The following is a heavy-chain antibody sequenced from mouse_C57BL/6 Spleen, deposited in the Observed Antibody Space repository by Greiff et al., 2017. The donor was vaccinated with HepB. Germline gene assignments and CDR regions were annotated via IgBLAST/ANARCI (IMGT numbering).Heavy chain of an antibody. V-gene: IGHV1-74*01. CDR2: IHPSDSDT. CDR3: ASYDGYYRYWYFDV. CDR1: GYTFTSYW. D-gene: IGHD2-3*01. J-gene: IGHJ1*03. Sequence: QVQLQQSGAELVKPGASVKVSCKASGYTFTSYWMHWVKQRPGQGLEWIGRIHPSDSDTNYNQKFKGKATLTVDKSSSTAYMQLSSLTSEDSAVYYCASYDGYYRYWYFDVWGTGTTVTVSS.